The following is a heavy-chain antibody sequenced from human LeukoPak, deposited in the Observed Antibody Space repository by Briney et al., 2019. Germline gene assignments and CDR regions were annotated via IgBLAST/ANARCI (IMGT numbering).Heavy chain of an antibody. Sequence: PGGSLRLSCAVSGFTFSSYSMKWVSQAAGKGREWDSYISSGSRKINYTNSGKGGFTMSRDNAKNSLYLQMNSLRAEDTAVYYCARETYYYDSSGYYYPGGFGYWGQGTLVTVSS. CDR1: GFTFSSYS. CDR2: ISSGSRKI. V-gene: IGHV3-48*01. CDR3: ARETYYYDSSGYYYPGGFGY. J-gene: IGHJ4*02. D-gene: IGHD3-22*01.